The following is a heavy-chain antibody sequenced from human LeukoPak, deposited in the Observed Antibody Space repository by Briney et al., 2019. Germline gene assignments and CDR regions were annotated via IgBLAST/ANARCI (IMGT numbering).Heavy chain of an antibody. CDR3: RTYYDFWSGYHFDY. CDR2: IIPIFGTA. CDR1: GGTFSSYA. V-gene: IGHV1-69*13. Sequence: SVKVSCKASGGTFSSYAISWVRQAPGQGLEWMGGIIPIFGTANYAQKFQGRVTITADESTSTAYMELSSLRSEDTAVYYCRTYYDFWSGYHFDYWGQGTLVTVSS. J-gene: IGHJ4*02. D-gene: IGHD3-3*01.